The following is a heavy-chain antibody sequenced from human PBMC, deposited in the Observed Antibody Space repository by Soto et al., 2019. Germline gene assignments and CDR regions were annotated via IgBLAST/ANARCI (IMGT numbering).Heavy chain of an antibody. CDR1: GYSFTSYW. J-gene: IGHJ6*02. D-gene: IGHD3-10*01. V-gene: IGHV5-10-1*01. Sequence: PGESLKVSCKGSGYSFTSYWISWVRQMPGKGLEWMGRIDPSDSYTNYSPSFQGHVTISADKSISTAYLQWSSLKASDTAMYYCARKDLSITPYGMDVWGQGTTVTVYS. CDR3: ARKDLSITPYGMDV. CDR2: IDPSDSYT.